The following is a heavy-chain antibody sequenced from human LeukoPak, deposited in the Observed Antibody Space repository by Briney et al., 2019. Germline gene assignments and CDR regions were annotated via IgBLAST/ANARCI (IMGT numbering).Heavy chain of an antibody. Sequence: PGGSLRLSCAASGFTCSSYWMHWVRQAPGKGLVWVSRINSDGSSTSYADSVKGRFTISRDNAKNTLYLQMNSLRAEDTAVYYCARGAAGNWFDPWGQGTLVTVSS. CDR1: GFTCSSYW. CDR2: INSDGSST. V-gene: IGHV3-74*01. D-gene: IGHD6-13*01. J-gene: IGHJ5*02. CDR3: ARGAAGNWFDP.